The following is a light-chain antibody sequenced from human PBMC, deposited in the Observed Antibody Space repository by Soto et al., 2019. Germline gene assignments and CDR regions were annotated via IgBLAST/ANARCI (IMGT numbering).Light chain of an antibody. CDR1: QSISKY. CDR3: QQRTNWPPKLT. Sequence: EIVLTQSPATLSVSPGETATVSCRASQSISKYLAWYQQKPGQTPRLLIYNASNRAAGIPARFSGSGSGTDFTLPIARLEPEDFAVYYCQQRTNWPPKLTFGGGTRVE. CDR2: NAS. J-gene: IGKJ4*01. V-gene: IGKV3-11*01.